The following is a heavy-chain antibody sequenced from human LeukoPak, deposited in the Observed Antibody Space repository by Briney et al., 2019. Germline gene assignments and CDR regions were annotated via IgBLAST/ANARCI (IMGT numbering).Heavy chain of an antibody. D-gene: IGHD3-22*01. V-gene: IGHV1-69*13. CDR2: IIPILGTA. CDR3: AGAYYYDSSGYYHFDY. Sequence: ASVKVSCKASGGTFSSYAISWVRQAPGQGLEWMGGIIPILGTANYAQKFQGRVTITADESTSTAYMELSSLRSEDTAVYYCAGAYYYDSSGYYHFDYWGQGTLVTVSS. J-gene: IGHJ4*02. CDR1: GGTFSSYA.